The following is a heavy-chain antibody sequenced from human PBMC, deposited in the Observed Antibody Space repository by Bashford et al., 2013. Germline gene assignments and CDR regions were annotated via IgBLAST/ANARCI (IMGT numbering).Heavy chain of an antibody. D-gene: IGHD6-13*01. Sequence: SVKVSCKASGGTFSSYAISWVRQAPGQGLEWMGGIIPIFGTANYAQKFQGRVTITADKSTSTAYMELSSLRSEDTAVYYCARGLALAAAGTQFDYVGQGPWSTVSS. J-gene: IGHJ4*03. CDR3: ARGLALAAAGTQFDY. CDR2: IIPIFGTA. CDR1: GGTFSSYA. V-gene: IGHV1-69*06.